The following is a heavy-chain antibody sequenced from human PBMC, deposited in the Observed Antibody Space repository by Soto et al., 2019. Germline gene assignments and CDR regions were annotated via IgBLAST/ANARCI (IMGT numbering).Heavy chain of an antibody. CDR1: GYTSTNFW. Sequence: GESLKISCKTFGYTSTNFWIGWVRQMPGKGLEWMGNVYPDDLDVRYSPSFRGQVTISVDRSTRTAHLQWSSLRASDTATYFCATQTNGYYYFDHWGQGTLVTV. J-gene: IGHJ4*02. CDR2: VYPDDLDV. D-gene: IGHD6-25*01. CDR3: ATQTNGYYYFDH. V-gene: IGHV5-51*01.